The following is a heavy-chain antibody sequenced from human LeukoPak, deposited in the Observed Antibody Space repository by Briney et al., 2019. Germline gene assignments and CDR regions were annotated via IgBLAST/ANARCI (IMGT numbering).Heavy chain of an antibody. J-gene: IGHJ3*02. D-gene: IGHD3-22*01. V-gene: IGHV3-23*01. CDR3: AKASPLYYYDSSGYYYGEIGAFDI. Sequence: GGSLRLSCAASGFTFSSYAMSWVRQAPGKGLEWVSAISGSGGSTYYADSVKGRFTISRDNSKNTLYLQMHSLRAEDTAVYYCAKASPLYYYDSSGYYYGEIGAFDIWGQGTMVTVSS. CDR2: ISGSGGST. CDR1: GFTFSSYA.